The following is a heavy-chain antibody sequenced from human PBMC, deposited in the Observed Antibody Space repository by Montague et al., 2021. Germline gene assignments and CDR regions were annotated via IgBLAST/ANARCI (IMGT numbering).Heavy chain of an antibody. Sequence: SETLSLTCTVSNGSIGSSTSYWGWIRQPPGQGLEWIGTIYYTGTTYFNTSLKSRVTISKDTSKSQFSLTLSSVTAADTAIYYCARMYHYDSSIDPWGQGTLVTVSS. CDR1: NGSIGSSTSY. V-gene: IGHV4-39*01. D-gene: IGHD3-22*01. CDR2: IYYTGTT. J-gene: IGHJ5*02. CDR3: ARMYHYDSSIDP.